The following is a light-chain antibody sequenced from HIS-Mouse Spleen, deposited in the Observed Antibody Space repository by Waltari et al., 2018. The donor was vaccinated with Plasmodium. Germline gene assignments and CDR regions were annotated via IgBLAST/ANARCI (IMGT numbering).Light chain of an antibody. CDR2: SNN. CDR3: AAWDDSLNGVV. CDR1: SSNIGRNT. V-gene: IGLV1-44*01. Sequence: QSVLTQPPSASGTPGQRVNISCSGSSSNIGRNTVNWYQQLPGTAPKLLTYSNNQRPSGVPDRFSGSKSGTSTSLAISGLQSEDEADYYCAAWDDSLNGVVFGGGTKLTVL. J-gene: IGLJ2*01.